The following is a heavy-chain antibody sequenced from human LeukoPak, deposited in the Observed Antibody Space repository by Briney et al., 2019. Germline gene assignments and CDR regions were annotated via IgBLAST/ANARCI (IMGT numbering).Heavy chain of an antibody. D-gene: IGHD3-3*01. Sequence: GGSLRLSCAASGFTFSSYSMNWVRQAPGKGLELVSSISSSSSYIYYADSVKGRFTISRDNAQTSLYLQMNSLRAEDTAVYYCARDVEGDYDFWSGYYTSPFDYWGQGTLVTVSS. CDR3: ARDVEGDYDFWSGYYTSPFDY. J-gene: IGHJ4*02. V-gene: IGHV3-21*01. CDR1: GFTFSSYS. CDR2: ISSSSSYI.